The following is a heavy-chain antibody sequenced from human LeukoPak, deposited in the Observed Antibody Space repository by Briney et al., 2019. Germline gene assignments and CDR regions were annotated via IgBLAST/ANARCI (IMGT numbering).Heavy chain of an antibody. CDR2: ISYDGSNE. J-gene: IGHJ1*01. CDR3: ARDQRPGWGEYFQH. CDR1: GFTFSNYG. D-gene: IGHD3-16*01. V-gene: IGHV3-30*03. Sequence: PGGSLRLSCTASGFTFSNYGMHWVRQAPGKGLEWVAVISYDGSNEYYADSVKGRFTISRDNSKNTLFLQMNSLRPEDTAVYYCARDQRPGWGEYFQHWGQGTLVTVSS.